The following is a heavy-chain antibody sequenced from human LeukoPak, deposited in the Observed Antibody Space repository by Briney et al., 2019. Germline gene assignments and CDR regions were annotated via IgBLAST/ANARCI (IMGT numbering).Heavy chain of an antibody. CDR1: GFTFSSYA. CDR3: AKDQRWESPHYLDS. V-gene: IGHV3-30-3*01. Sequence: PGRSLRLSCAASGFTFSSYAMHWVRQAPGKGLEWVAVISYDGSNKYYADSVKGRFTISRDNSKNTLCLQMNSLRAEDTAVYYCAKDQRWESPHYLDSWGQGTLVTVSS. J-gene: IGHJ4*02. CDR2: ISYDGSNK. D-gene: IGHD1-26*01.